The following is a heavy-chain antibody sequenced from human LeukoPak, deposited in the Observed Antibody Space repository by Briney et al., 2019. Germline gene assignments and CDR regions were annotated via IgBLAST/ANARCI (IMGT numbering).Heavy chain of an antibody. CDR3: ARGEGGSYYVEAFDI. V-gene: IGHV4-39*07. D-gene: IGHD1-26*01. CDR2: IYYSGST. Sequence: SETLSLTCTVSGGSISSSSYYWGWIRQPPGKGLEWIGSIYYSGSTYYNPSLKSRVTISVDTSKNQFSLKLSSVTAADTAVYYCARGEGGSYYVEAFDIWGQGTMVTVSP. CDR1: GGSISSSSYY. J-gene: IGHJ3*02.